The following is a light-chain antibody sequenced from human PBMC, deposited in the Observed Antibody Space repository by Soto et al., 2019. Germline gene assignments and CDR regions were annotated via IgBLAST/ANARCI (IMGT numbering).Light chain of an antibody. CDR2: GAS. J-gene: IGKJ1*01. V-gene: IGKV3-20*01. CDR3: QQYGSSPRT. CDR1: QSVSSSY. Sequence: EIVLTQSPGTLSLSPGESATLSCRASQSVSSSYLAWYQQKPGQAPRLLIYGASSRATGIPDRFSGSGSGTGFTLTISRLEPEDFAVYYCQQYGSSPRTFGQGTKVEIK.